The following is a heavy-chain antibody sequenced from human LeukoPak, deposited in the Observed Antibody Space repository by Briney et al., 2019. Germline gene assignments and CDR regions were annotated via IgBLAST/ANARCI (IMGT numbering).Heavy chain of an antibody. V-gene: IGHV3-21*01. J-gene: IGHJ5*02. CDR1: GFTFSSYS. CDR2: ISSSSSYI. Sequence: GGSLRLSCAASGFTFSSYSMNWVRQAPGKGLEWVSSISSSSSYIYYADSVKGRFTISRDNAKNSLYLQMNSRRAEATAVYYCARTASVDTFDPWGQGTLVTVSS. CDR3: ARTASVDTFDP. D-gene: IGHD5-18*01.